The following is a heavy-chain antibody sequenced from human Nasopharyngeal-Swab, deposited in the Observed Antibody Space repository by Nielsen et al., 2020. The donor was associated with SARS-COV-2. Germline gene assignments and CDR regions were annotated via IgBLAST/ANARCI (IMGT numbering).Heavy chain of an antibody. CDR1: GFIFSDYS. D-gene: IGHD2-15*01. Sequence: GESLKISCAASGFIFSDYSMNWVRQAPGKGPEWVTVISSDGSDKQYVDSVKGRFTISRDNSKNTLYLQMKSLRAEDTGVYYCASLRADTPDFAYWGQGTLVTVSS. J-gene: IGHJ4*02. CDR2: ISSDGSDK. V-gene: IGHV3-30*03. CDR3: ASLRADTPDFAY.